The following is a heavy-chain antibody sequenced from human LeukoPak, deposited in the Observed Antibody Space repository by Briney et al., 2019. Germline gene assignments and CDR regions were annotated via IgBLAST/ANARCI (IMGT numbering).Heavy chain of an antibody. Sequence: GGSLRLSCAASGSTFSDYYMTWIRRAPGKGLEWVSYISSSSSYTNYADSVKGRFTISRDNAKNSLYLQMNSLRAEDSAVYYCARVRGRQQLVYFDYWGQGTLVTVSS. CDR2: ISSSSSYT. CDR3: ARVRGRQQLVYFDY. D-gene: IGHD6-13*01. CDR1: GSTFSDYY. J-gene: IGHJ4*02. V-gene: IGHV3-11*06.